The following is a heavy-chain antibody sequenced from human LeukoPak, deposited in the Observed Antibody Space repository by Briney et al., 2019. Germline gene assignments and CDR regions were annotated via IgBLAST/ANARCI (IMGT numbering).Heavy chain of an antibody. Sequence: ASVKVSCKASGGTFSSYAISWVRQAPGQGLEWMGGIIPIFGTANYAQKFQGRVTITADKSTSPAYLELSSLRSEDTAVYYCARVTVAGTLDYWGQGTLVTVSS. D-gene: IGHD6-19*01. CDR3: ARVTVAGTLDY. CDR2: IIPIFGTA. CDR1: GGTFSSYA. V-gene: IGHV1-69*06. J-gene: IGHJ4*02.